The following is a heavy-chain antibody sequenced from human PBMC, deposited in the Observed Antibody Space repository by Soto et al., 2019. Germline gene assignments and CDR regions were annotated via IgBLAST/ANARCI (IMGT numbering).Heavy chain of an antibody. D-gene: IGHD6-19*01. Sequence: GGSLRLSCAASGFTFSSDGVHWVRQAPGKGLWWVAVISYDGSNKYYADSVKGRFTISRDNSKNTLYLQMNSLRAEDTAVYYCAKDQGIAVAVYGMDAMAQETTVTIS. CDR2: ISYDGSNK. CDR3: AKDQGIAVAVYGMDA. V-gene: IGHV3-30*18. CDR1: GFTFSSDG. J-gene: IGHJ6*02.